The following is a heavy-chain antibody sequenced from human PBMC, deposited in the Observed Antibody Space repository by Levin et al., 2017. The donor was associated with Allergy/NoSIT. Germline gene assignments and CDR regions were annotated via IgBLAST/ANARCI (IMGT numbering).Heavy chain of an antibody. D-gene: IGHD1-1*01. CDR3: ARDTGGFAFDL. CDR1: GGSISIFY. CDR2: ITHSGRT. Sequence: SQTLSLTCTVSGGSISIFYWSLIRQPPGKGLEWIGYITHSGRTNYNPSLKSRLTLSLDTSKNQFSLQLTSATAADTAVYYCARDTGGFAFDLWGQGTLVTVSS. V-gene: IGHV4-59*01. J-gene: IGHJ3*01.